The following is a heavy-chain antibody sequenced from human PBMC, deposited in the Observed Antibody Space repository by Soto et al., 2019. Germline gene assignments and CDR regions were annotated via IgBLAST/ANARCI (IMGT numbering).Heavy chain of an antibody. CDR1: GFTFSSYA. V-gene: IGHV3-23*01. Sequence: GGSLRLSCAASGFTFSSYAMSWVRQAPGKGLEWVSAISGSGGSTYYADSVKGRFTISRDNSKNTLYLQMNSLRAEDTAVYYWAKDHQPLPVDASVYDYGMDVWGQGTTVTVSS. CDR2: ISGSGGST. CDR3: AKDHQPLPVDASVYDYGMDV. J-gene: IGHJ6*02.